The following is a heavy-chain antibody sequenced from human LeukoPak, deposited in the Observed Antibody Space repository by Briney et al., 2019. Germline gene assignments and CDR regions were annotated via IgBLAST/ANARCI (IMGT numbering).Heavy chain of an antibody. J-gene: IGHJ4*02. CDR2: ISYDGSNK. CDR3: ARDEWDTGGIFDY. Sequence: GGSLRLSCAASGFTFSSYAMHWVRQAPGKGLEWVAVISYDGSNKYYADSVKGRFTISRDNSKNTPYPQMNSLRAEDTAVYYCARDEWDTGGIFDYWGQGTLVTVSS. V-gene: IGHV3-30*04. D-gene: IGHD5-18*01. CDR1: GFTFSSYA.